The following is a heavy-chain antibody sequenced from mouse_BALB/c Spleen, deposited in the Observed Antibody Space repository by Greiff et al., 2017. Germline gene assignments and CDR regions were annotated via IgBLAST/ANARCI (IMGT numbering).Heavy chain of an antibody. Sequence: QVQLKESGPGLVAPSQSLSITCTVSGFSLTSYGVHWVRQPPGKGLEWLGVIWAGGSTNYNSALMSRLSISKDNSKSQVFLKMNSLQTDDTAMYYCASNRYDVGYYAMDYWGQGTSVTVSS. D-gene: IGHD2-14*01. V-gene: IGHV2-9*02. CDR2: IWAGGST. J-gene: IGHJ4*01. CDR3: ASNRYDVGYYAMDY. CDR1: GFSLTSYG.